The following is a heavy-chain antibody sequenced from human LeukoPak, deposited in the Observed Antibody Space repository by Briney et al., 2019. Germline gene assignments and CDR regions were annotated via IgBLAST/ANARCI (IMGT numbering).Heavy chain of an antibody. J-gene: IGHJ5*02. CDR1: TFTFSSYA. CDR2: ISYDGSNK. CDR3: AREHYYGSGSYLWFDP. Sequence: AGSLRLSCAASTFTFSSYAIHWVRQAPGKVLEWVAVISYDGSNKYYADSVKGRFTISRDNSKNTLYLQVNSLRAEDTAVYYCAREHYYGSGSYLWFDPWGQGTLVTVSS. V-gene: IGHV3-30*04. D-gene: IGHD3-10*01.